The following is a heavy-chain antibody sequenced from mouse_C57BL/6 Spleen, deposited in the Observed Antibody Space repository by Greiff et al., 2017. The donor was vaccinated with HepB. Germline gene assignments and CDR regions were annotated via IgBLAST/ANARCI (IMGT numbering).Heavy chain of an antibody. CDR1: GYAFSSSW. J-gene: IGHJ2*01. CDR3: ARSGGITTVVAREYFDY. Sequence: QVQLKESGPELVKPGASVKISCKASGYAFSSSWMNWVKQRPGKGLEWIGRIYPGDGDTNYNGKFKGKATLTADKSSSTAYMQLSSLTSEDSAVYFCARSGGITTVVAREYFDYWGQGTTLTVSS. CDR2: IYPGDGDT. D-gene: IGHD1-1*01. V-gene: IGHV1-82*01.